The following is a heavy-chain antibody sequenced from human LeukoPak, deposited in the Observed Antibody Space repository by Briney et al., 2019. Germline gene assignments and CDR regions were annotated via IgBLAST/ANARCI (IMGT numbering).Heavy chain of an antibody. J-gene: IGHJ4*02. D-gene: IGHD3-10*01. CDR1: GFTFDNYG. V-gene: IGHV3-15*01. Sequence: GGPLRLSCAVFGFTFDNYGMSWVRQAPGKGLEWVGHIKSKTDGGTTDYAAPVKGRFTVSRDDSKSTLYLQMNSLRTEDTAVYYCSTDPRYYYGSGSPSPRIDCWGQGTLVTVSS. CDR3: STDPRYYYGSGSPSPRIDC. CDR2: IKSKTDGGTT.